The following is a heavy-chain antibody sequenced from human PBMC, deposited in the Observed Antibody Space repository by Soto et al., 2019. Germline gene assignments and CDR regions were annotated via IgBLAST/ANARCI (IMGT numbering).Heavy chain of an antibody. CDR2: TTSDGARI. J-gene: IGHJ4*02. D-gene: IGHD1-26*01. CDR1: GFAFSTYG. CDR3: ARKNPGREWELPDY. Sequence: QVQLVESGGGVVQPGRSLRLSCAASGFAFSTYGMHWFRQAPGKGLEWVAVTTSDGARINYADSVKGRFTISRDNSRTTLYLQMNSLRIDDTAVYYCARKNPGREWELPDYWGQGTLVTVSS. V-gene: IGHV3-30*03.